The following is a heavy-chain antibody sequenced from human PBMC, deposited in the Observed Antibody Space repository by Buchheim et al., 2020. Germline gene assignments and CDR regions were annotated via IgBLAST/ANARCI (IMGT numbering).Heavy chain of an antibody. CDR2: ISASGGST. Sequence: EVFLVESGGGLVQPGGSLRLSCAASGFTFSGYEMNWVRQAPGKGLECIAYISASGGSTYYVDSVRGRFTISRDNAKNSLYPQMNSLRVEDTAVYYCATDPHYPSGSYWGRGTL. D-gene: IGHD3-10*01. V-gene: IGHV3-48*03. CDR3: ATDPHYPSGSY. J-gene: IGHJ1*01. CDR1: GFTFSGYE.